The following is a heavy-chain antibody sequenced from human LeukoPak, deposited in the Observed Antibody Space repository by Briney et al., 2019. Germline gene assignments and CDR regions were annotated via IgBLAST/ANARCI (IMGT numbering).Heavy chain of an antibody. Sequence: SETLSLTCAVSGGSFSGYYWSWIRQPPGKGLEWIGRIYTSGSTNYNPSLKSRVTISVDTSKNQFSLKLSSVTAADTAVYYCAREPTPGIAVAGTQPAWGQGTLVTVSS. CDR3: AREPTPGIAVAGTQPA. CDR1: GGSFSGYY. CDR2: IYTSGST. D-gene: IGHD6-19*01. V-gene: IGHV4-4*08. J-gene: IGHJ5*02.